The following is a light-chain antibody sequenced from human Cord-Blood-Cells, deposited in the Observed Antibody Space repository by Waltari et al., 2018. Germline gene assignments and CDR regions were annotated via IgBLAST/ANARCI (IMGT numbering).Light chain of an antibody. CDR1: QDISNY. Sequence: DIQMTQSPSSLSASVGDRVTITCQASQDISNYLNWYQQKPGKAPKLLIYDTSNVETGVPSRFSGSGSGTDFTFTISDLQPEDIATYYCQQYDNLPYTFGQGTKLEIK. V-gene: IGKV1-33*01. J-gene: IGKJ2*01. CDR2: DTS. CDR3: QQYDNLPYT.